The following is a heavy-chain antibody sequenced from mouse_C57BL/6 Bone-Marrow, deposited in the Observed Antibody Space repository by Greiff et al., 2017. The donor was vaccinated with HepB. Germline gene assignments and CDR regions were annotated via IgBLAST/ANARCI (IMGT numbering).Heavy chain of an antibody. D-gene: IGHD3-2*02. J-gene: IGHJ4*01. V-gene: IGHV1-76*01. CDR3: ARGAQATSYAMDY. CDR1: GYTFTDYY. CDR2: IYPGSGNT. Sequence: VKLMESGAELVRPGASVKLSCKASGYTFTDYYINWVKQRPGQGLEWIARIYPGSGNTYYNEKFKGKATLTAEKSSSTAYMQLSSLTSEDSAVYFCARGAQATSYAMDYWGQGTSVTVSS.